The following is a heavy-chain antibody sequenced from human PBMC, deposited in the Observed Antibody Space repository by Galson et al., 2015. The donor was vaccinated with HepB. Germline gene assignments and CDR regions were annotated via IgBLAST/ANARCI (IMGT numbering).Heavy chain of an antibody. V-gene: IGHV1-3*01. D-gene: IGHD2-15*01. J-gene: IGHJ5*02. CDR1: GYTLTSYA. CDR2: INAGNGNT. Sequence: SVKVSCKASGYTLTSYAMHWVRQAPGQRLEWMGWINAGNGNTKYSQKFQGRVTITRDTSASTAYMELSSLRSEDTAVYYCAREGYCSGGSCYPNWFDPWGQGTLVTVSS. CDR3: AREGYCSGGSCYPNWFDP.